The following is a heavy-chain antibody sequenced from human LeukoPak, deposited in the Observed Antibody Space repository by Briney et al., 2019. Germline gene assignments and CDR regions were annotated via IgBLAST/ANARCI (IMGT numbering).Heavy chain of an antibody. CDR3: ARQYSSSFYYYYYMDV. CDR2: IYYSGST. J-gene: IGHJ6*03. Sequence: SETLSLTCTVSGGSISSYYWSWIRQPPGKGLEWIGYIYYSGSTNYNPSLKSRVTISVDTSKNQFSLRLSSVTAADTAVYYCARQYSSSFYYYYYMDVWGEGTTVTVSS. CDR1: GGSISSYY. V-gene: IGHV4-59*01. D-gene: IGHD6-6*01.